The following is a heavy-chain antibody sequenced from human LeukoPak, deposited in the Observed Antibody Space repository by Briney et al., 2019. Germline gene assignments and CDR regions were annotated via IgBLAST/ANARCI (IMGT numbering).Heavy chain of an antibody. CDR3: ARVQQYDKFDY. J-gene: IGHJ4*02. Sequence: GGSLRLSCTVSGFTVSNNSMSWVRQAPGKGLEWVSFIYSGGNTHNSDSVKGRFTISRDNAKNSLYLQMNSLRAEDTAFYYCARVQQYDKFDYWGQGTLVTVSS. CDR2: IYSGGNT. V-gene: IGHV3-53*01. CDR1: GFTVSNNS. D-gene: IGHD3-22*01.